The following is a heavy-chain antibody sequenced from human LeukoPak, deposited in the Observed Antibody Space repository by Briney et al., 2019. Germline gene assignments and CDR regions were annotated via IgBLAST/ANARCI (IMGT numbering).Heavy chain of an antibody. V-gene: IGHV3-23*01. Sequence: GGSLRLSCAASGFTFSSYAMSWVRQAPGKGLEWVSAISGSGGSTYYADSVTGRLTISRDNSKNSLYLQMNSLRAEDTAVYYCANFVGATPDAFDIWGQGTMVTVSS. J-gene: IGHJ3*02. CDR3: ANFVGATPDAFDI. D-gene: IGHD1-26*01. CDR2: ISGSGGST. CDR1: GFTFSSYA.